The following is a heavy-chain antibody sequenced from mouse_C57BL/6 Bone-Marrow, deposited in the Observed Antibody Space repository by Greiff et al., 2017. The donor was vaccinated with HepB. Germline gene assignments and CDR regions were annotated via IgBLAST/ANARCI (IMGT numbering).Heavy chain of an antibody. D-gene: IGHD2-4*01. Sequence: EVQLQQSVAELVRPGASVKLSCTASGFNIKNTYMHWVKQRPEQGLEWIGRIDPANGNTKYAPKFQGKATITADTSSNTAYLQLSSLTSEDTAIYYWASPPYDYDFYWYFDVWGTGTTVTVAS. CDR1: GFNIKNTY. CDR3: ASPPYDYDFYWYFDV. CDR2: IDPANGNT. V-gene: IGHV14-3*01. J-gene: IGHJ1*03.